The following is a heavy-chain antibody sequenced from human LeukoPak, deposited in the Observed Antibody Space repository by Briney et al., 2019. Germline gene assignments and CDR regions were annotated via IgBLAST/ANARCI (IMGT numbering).Heavy chain of an antibody. Sequence: ASVKVSCKASGYTLTAYYIYWVRQAPGQGLEWMGRINPNSGGTDYAQNFQGRVTMTRDTSISTAYMELSRLRSDDTAVYYCARGYCSGGPCYLVENWLDPWGQGTLVTVSS. CDR1: GYTLTAYY. D-gene: IGHD2-15*01. V-gene: IGHV1-2*06. CDR3: ARGYCSGGPCYLVENWLDP. CDR2: INPNSGGT. J-gene: IGHJ5*02.